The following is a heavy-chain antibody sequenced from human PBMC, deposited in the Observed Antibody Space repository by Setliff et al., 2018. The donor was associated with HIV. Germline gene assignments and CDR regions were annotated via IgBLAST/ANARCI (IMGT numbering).Heavy chain of an antibody. V-gene: IGHV1-18*01. CDR3: ARVDGAYNDNIFDY. D-gene: IGHD1-1*01. Sequence: ASVKVSCKASGYTFTSYGISWVRQATGQGLEWMGWVSAYKGNTNYAQKFQGRVTMTTDTYPSTAYMELRSLRSDDTAVYYCARVDGAYNDNIFDYWGQGTLVTAPQ. CDR2: VSAYKGNT. J-gene: IGHJ4*02. CDR1: GYTFTSYG.